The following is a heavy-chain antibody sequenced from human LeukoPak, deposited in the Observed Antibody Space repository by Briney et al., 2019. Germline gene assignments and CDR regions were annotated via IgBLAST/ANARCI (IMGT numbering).Heavy chain of an antibody. CDR2: ISSSSSYI. J-gene: IGHJ3*02. Sequence: GGSLRLSCAASGFTFSSYSMNWVRQAPGKGLEWVSSISSSSSYIYYADSVKGRFTISRDNAKNSLYLQMNSLRAEDTAVYYCARDRGGGSYYDSVANHAFDIWGQGTMVTVSS. CDR1: GFTFSSYS. V-gene: IGHV3-21*01. CDR3: ARDRGGGSYYDSVANHAFDI. D-gene: IGHD1-26*01.